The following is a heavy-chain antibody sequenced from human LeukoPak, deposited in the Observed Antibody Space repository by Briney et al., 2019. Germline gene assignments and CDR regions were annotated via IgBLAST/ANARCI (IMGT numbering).Heavy chain of an antibody. CDR1: GYTFTSYY. CDR2: INPSGGST. D-gene: IGHD1-26*01. Sequence: GASVKVSCKASGYTFTSYYMHWVRQAPGQGLEWMRIINPSGGSTSYAQKFQGRVTMTRDTSTSTVYMELSSLRSEDTAVYYCARDSGSYYFDYWGQGTLVTVSS. J-gene: IGHJ4*02. CDR3: ARDSGSYYFDY. V-gene: IGHV1-46*01.